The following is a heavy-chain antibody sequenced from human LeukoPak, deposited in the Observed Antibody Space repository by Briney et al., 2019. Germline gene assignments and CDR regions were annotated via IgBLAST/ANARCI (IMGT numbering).Heavy chain of an antibody. Sequence: SETLSLTCAVYGGSFSGYYWSWIRQPPGKGLEWIGEINHSGSTNYNPSLKSRVTISVDTSKNQFSLKLSSVTAADTAVYYCARRVFGVATDYWGQGTLVTVSS. V-gene: IGHV4-34*01. D-gene: IGHD3-3*01. J-gene: IGHJ4*02. CDR1: GGSFSGYY. CDR3: ARRVFGVATDY. CDR2: INHSGST.